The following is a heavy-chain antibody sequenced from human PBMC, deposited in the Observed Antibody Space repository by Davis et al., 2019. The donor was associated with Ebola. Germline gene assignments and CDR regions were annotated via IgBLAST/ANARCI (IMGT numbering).Heavy chain of an antibody. J-gene: IGHJ4*02. CDR1: GFTFSTYS. Sequence: PGGSLRLSCAASGFTFSTYSMNWIREAPGKGLEWVSGISVSGGTTYYADSVKGRFTISRDNSKNTLYLQMNSLRPEDTAVYYCARDSDDYSFDYWGQGTLVTVSS. D-gene: IGHD4-11*01. CDR2: ISVSGGTT. CDR3: ARDSDDYSFDY. V-gene: IGHV3-23*01.